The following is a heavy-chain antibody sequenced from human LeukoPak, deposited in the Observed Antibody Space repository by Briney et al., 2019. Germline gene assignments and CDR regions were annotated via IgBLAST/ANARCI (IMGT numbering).Heavy chain of an antibody. D-gene: IGHD1-26*01. Sequence: PGGSLRLSCAASGFTVSSNYMSWVRQAPGKGLEWVSVIYSGGSTYYADSVKGRFTISRDNSKNTLYLQMNSLRAEDTAVYYCARDKGGELLNYWGRGTLVTVSS. V-gene: IGHV3-53*01. J-gene: IGHJ4*02. CDR2: IYSGGST. CDR1: GFTVSSNY. CDR3: ARDKGGELLNY.